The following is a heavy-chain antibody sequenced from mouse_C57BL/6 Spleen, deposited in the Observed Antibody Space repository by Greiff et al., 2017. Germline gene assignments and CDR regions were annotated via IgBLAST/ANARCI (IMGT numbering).Heavy chain of an antibody. CDR1: GYTFTSYW. D-gene: IGHD2-3*01. J-gene: IGHJ4*01. CDR3: ARWLLHYYAMDY. Sequence: QVHVKQPGTELVKPGASVKLSCKASGYTFTSYWMHWVKQRPGQGLEWIGNINPSNGGTNYNEKFKSKATLTVDKSSSTAYMQLSSLTSEDSAVYCCARWLLHYYAMDYWGQGTSVTVSS. CDR2: INPSNGGT. V-gene: IGHV1-53*01.